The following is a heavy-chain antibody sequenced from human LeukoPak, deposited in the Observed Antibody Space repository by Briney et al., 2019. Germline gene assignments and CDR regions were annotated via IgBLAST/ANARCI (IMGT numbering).Heavy chain of an antibody. J-gene: IGHJ4*02. CDR3: ARDSYYYDSSGSFDY. D-gene: IGHD3-22*01. CDR2: IIPIFGTA. CDR1: GYTFSAFY. Sequence: ASVKVSCKTSGYTFSAFYIHWVRQAPGQGLEWMGGIIPIFGTANYAQKFQGRVTITADESTSTAYMELSSLRSEDTAVYYCARDSYYYDSSGSFDYWGQGTLVTVSS. V-gene: IGHV1-69*13.